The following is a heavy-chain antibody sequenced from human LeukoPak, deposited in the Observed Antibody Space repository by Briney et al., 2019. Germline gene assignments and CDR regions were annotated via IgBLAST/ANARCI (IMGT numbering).Heavy chain of an antibody. V-gene: IGHV3-48*01. J-gene: IGHJ4*02. CDR3: AKDSFTGSSDGELLSDNFDY. Sequence: GGSLRLSCAASGFTFSSYSMNWVRQAPGKGLEWVSYISSSSSTIYYADSVKGRFTIPRDNAKNSLYLQMNSLRAEDTALYYCAKDSFTGSSDGELLSDNFDYWGQGTLVTVSS. CDR1: GFTFSSYS. D-gene: IGHD3-10*01. CDR2: ISSSSSTI.